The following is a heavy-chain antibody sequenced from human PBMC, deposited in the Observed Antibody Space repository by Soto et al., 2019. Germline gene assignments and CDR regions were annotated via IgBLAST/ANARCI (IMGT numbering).Heavy chain of an antibody. J-gene: IGHJ4*02. Sequence: QLQLQESGPGLVKPSETLSLTCTVSGGSISSSSYYWGWIRQPPGKGLEWIGSIYYSGSTYYNPSPNRRVPIPAYPSQTQSPLKLRSVTAAATAVYYCARPLHRITISQGWGQGTPVTVSS. CDR3: ARPLHRITISQG. CDR2: IYYSGST. V-gene: IGHV4-39*01. CDR1: GGSISSSSYY. D-gene: IGHD3-3*01.